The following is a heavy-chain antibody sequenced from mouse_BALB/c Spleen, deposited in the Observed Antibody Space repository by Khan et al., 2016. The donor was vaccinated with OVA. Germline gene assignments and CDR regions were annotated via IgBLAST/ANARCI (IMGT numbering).Heavy chain of an antibody. Sequence: EVELGGSGGGLVQPGGSLKLSCAASGFTFSSYGMSWVRQTPDKRLELVATINSNGGSTYYPDSVKGRFTISRDNAKNTLYLQMSSLKSEDTAMYYCARMARTINWGQGTTLTVSS. J-gene: IGHJ2*01. V-gene: IGHV5-6-3*01. CDR1: GFTFSSYG. CDR3: ARMARTIN. CDR2: INSNGGST.